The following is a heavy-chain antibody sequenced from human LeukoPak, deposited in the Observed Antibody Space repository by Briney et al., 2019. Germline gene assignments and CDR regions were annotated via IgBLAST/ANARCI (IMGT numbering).Heavy chain of an antibody. D-gene: IGHD6-19*01. Sequence: PGGSLRLSCAASGLTFTDYSMNWVRQAPGKGLEWVSSISSSSYICYADSVKGRFTISRDNAKNSLYLQMNSLRAEDTAVYYCARGWDSSGWYDYYYMDVWGKGTTVTVSS. CDR3: ARGWDSSGWYDYYYMDV. CDR1: GLTFTDYS. V-gene: IGHV3-21*01. J-gene: IGHJ6*03. CDR2: ISSSSYI.